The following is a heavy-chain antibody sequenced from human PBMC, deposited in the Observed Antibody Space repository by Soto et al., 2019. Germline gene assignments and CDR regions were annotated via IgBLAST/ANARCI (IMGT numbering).Heavy chain of an antibody. Sequence: GGSLRLSCAASGFTFSSYGMHWVRQAPGKGLEWVAVIWYDGSNKYYADSVKGRFTISRDNSKNTLYLQMNSLRAEDTAVYYCARDLPPDFWSGYSRAYYYYGMDVWGQGTTVTVSS. V-gene: IGHV3-33*01. CDR2: IWYDGSNK. CDR3: ARDLPPDFWSGYSRAYYYYGMDV. D-gene: IGHD3-3*01. CDR1: GFTFSSYG. J-gene: IGHJ6*02.